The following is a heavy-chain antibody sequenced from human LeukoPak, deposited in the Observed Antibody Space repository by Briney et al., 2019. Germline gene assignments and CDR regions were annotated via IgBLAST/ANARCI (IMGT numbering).Heavy chain of an antibody. CDR3: ASSSADHYYYYYGMDV. Sequence: PIFGTANYAQKFQGRVTITADESTSTAYMELSSLRSEDTAVYYCASSSADHYYYYYGMDVWGKGTTVTVSS. D-gene: IGHD6-6*01. V-gene: IGHV1-69*01. CDR2: PIFGTA. J-gene: IGHJ6*04.